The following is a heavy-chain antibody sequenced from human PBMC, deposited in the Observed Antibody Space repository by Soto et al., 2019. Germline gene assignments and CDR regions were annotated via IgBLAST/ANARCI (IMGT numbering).Heavy chain of an antibody. CDR3: AREECSSTSCYELRDY. D-gene: IGHD2-2*01. V-gene: IGHV1-18*01. J-gene: IGHJ4*02. CDR1: GYTFTSYG. Sequence: ASVKVSCKASGYTFTSYGIRWVRQAPGQGLEWMGWISAYNGNTNYAQKLQGRVTMTTDTSTSTAYMELRSLRSDDTAVYYCAREECSSTSCYELRDYWGQGTLVTVSS. CDR2: ISAYNGNT.